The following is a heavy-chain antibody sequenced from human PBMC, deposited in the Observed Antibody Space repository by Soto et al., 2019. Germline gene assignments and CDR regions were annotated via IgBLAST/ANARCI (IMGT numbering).Heavy chain of an antibody. V-gene: IGHV3-66*01. J-gene: IGHJ4*02. CDR1: GGSISSYY. CDR3: ATAKLLLPWLFDY. CDR2: IYSGGST. D-gene: IGHD2-15*01. Sequence: ETLSLTCTVSGGSISSYYWSWIRQPPGKGLEWVSVIYSGGSTYYADSVKGRFTISRDDSKNTLFLQMNSLRAEDTAVYYCATAKLLLPWLFDYWGQGTLVTVSS.